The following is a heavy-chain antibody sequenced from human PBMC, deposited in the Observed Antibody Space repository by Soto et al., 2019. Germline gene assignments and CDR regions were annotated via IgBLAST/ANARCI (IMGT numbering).Heavy chain of an antibody. CDR3: ARDVYEILGRVVRRLDS. J-gene: IGHJ4*02. V-gene: IGHV3-7*03. Sequence: GGSLRLSCAASGFTFSDYWMTWVRQAPGKGLEWVANLKQDGRERYYVDSVKGRFSVSRDNAKNSLYLQMNNLSPEDTAVYYCARDVYEILGRVVRRLDSWGQGTLVTVSS. D-gene: IGHD2-8*01. CDR2: LKQDGRER. CDR1: GFTFSDYW.